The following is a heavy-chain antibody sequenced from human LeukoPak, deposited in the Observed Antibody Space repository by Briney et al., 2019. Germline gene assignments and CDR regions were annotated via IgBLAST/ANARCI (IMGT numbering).Heavy chain of an antibody. CDR3: ARLHDYGMDV. V-gene: IGHV5-51*01. Sequence: GESLKISWKAYIYSSTTYWFCWVRQMPRKGLEWMGIINPADSGTRYSPSFQGQVTISTDKSISAAYLQCSSLKASDTAMYDWARLHDYGMDVWGQGTTVAVSS. CDR1: IYSSTTYW. CDR2: INPADSGT. J-gene: IGHJ6*02.